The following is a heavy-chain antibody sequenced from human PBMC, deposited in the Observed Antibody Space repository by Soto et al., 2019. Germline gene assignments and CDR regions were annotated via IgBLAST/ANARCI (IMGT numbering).Heavy chain of an antibody. CDR2: IYYSGST. V-gene: IGHV4-59*01. CDR3: ARANYYYDRSGYLYYFDY. Sequence: QVQLQESGPGLVKPSETLSLTCTVSGGSISTYYWSWIRQPPGKGLEWIGYIYYSGSTNYNPSLRSRVTISVDTSKHQFSLKLSSVTAADTAVYYCARANYYYDRSGYLYYFDYWGQGTLVTVSS. D-gene: IGHD3-22*01. J-gene: IGHJ4*02. CDR1: GGSISTYY.